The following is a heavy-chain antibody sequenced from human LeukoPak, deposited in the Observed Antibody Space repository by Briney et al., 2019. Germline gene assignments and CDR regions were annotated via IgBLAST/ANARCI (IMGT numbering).Heavy chain of an antibody. CDR1: GYNFADYF. CDR2: IIANSGDT. CDR3: ARDVSSTSNWEFDY. V-gene: IGHV1-2*06. D-gene: IGHD1-26*01. Sequence: ASVKVSCKTSGYNFADYFIHWVRQAPGQGLEWMGRIIANSGDTEYEQKFQGRVTMTRDTSINTAYVEVRWLISDDTAIYFCARDVSSTSNWEFDYWGQGTLVTVSS. J-gene: IGHJ4*02.